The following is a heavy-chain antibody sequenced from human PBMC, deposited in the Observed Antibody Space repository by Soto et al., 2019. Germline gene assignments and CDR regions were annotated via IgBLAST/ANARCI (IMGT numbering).Heavy chain of an antibody. CDR1: GGSISSYY. CDR2: IYYSGST. Sequence: SETLSLTCTVSGGSISSYYWSWIRQPPGKGLEWIGYIYYSGSTNYNPSLKSRVTISVDTSKNQFSLKLSSVTAVDTAVYYCARRGNTEFTTEYYMDVWGKGTTVTVSS. V-gene: IGHV4-59*01. J-gene: IGHJ6*03. CDR3: ARRGNTEFTTEYYMDV. D-gene: IGHD3-16*01.